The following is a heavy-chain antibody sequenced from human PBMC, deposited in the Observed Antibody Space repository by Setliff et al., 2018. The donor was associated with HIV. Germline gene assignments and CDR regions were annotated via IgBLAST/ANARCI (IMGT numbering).Heavy chain of an antibody. CDR1: TYSISSAYY. CDR3: ARIDYYDSRGFYSVRAFDL. D-gene: IGHD3-22*01. CDR2: IYHSGST. V-gene: IGHV4-38-2*01. J-gene: IGHJ3*01. Sequence: SETLSLTCAVSTYSISSAYYWGWIRHPPGKGLEWIGSIYHSGSTYYNPSLKSRVTISVDTSKNLFSLKLSSVTAADTAVYFCARIDYYDSRGFYSVRAFDLWGQGTMVTVSS.